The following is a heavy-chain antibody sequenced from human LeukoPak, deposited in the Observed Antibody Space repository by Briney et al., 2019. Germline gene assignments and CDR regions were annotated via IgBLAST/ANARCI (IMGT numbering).Heavy chain of an antibody. V-gene: IGHV3-30*03. D-gene: IGHD6-25*01. CDR3: ARDRRSGSSRWLDT. Sequence: GGSLRLSCAASGFTFSSYGMHWVRQAPGKGLEWVAVISYDGSNKYYADSVKGRFTISRDNSKSTLSLQMNSLRGDDTAVYYCARDRRSGSSRWLDTWGQGTLVTVSS. J-gene: IGHJ5*02. CDR1: GFTFSSYG. CDR2: ISYDGSNK.